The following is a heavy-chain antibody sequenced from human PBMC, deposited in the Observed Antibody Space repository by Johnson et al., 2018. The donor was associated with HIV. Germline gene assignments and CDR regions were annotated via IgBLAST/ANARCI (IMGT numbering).Heavy chain of an antibody. J-gene: IGHJ3*02. CDR3: ARANRGRNDAFDI. Sequence: QVQLVESGGGLVKPGGSLRLSCAASGFTFSDYYMSWIRQAPGKGLEWVSNISSSGSTIYYADSVKGRFTISRDNAKSTLYLLMNYLTPEDTAMYYCARANRGRNDAFDIWGQGTMVTVSS. D-gene: IGHD2-15*01. CDR1: GFTFSDYY. V-gene: IGHV3-11*04. CDR2: ISSSGSTI.